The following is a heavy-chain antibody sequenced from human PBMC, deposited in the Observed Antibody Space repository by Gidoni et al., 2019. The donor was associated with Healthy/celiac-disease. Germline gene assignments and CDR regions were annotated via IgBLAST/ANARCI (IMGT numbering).Heavy chain of an antibody. CDR1: GYTFTSYY. Sequence: QVQLVQSGAEVKKPGASVKVSCKASGYTFTSYYMHGVRQATGQGLEWMGIINPRGGRRSYAQKLQGRVTMTRDTSTSTVYMERRSLRSEDTAVYYCARDRVVRGDYYYGMDVWGQGTTVTVS. D-gene: IGHD3-10*01. CDR2: INPRGGRR. V-gene: IGHV1-46*01. CDR3: ARDRVVRGDYYYGMDV. J-gene: IGHJ6*02.